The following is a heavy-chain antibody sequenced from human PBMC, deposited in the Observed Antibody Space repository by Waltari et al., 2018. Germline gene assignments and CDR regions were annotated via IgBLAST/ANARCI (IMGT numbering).Heavy chain of an antibody. CDR1: GFPFRDYY. CDR3: AKDGMTGTIDY. Sequence: QVQLVESGGGLVKPGGSLRLFCAASGFPFRDYYMSWIRQAPGKGLEWVSYIRSSVSPIFYADSVKGRFTISRDNAKNSLYLQMNSLRAEDTAVYYCAKDGMTGTIDYWGQGILVTVSS. D-gene: IGHD1-7*01. CDR2: IRSSVSPI. J-gene: IGHJ4*02. V-gene: IGHV3-11*04.